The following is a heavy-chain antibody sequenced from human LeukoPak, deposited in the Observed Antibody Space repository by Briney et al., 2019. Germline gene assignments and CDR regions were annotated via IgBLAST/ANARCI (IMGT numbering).Heavy chain of an antibody. CDR2: IIPIFGTA. Sequence: SVKVSCKASGGTFSSYAISWVRQAPGQGLEWMGGIIPIFGTANYAQKFQGRVTVTTDESTSTAYMELSSLRSEDTAVYYCAGPNSGYYFDYYYYMDVWGKGTAVTVSS. D-gene: IGHD3-22*01. CDR1: GGTFSSYA. V-gene: IGHV1-69*05. J-gene: IGHJ6*03. CDR3: AGPNSGYYFDYYYYMDV.